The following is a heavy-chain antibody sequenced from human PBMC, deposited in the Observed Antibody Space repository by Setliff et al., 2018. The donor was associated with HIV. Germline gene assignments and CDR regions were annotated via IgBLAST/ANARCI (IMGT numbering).Heavy chain of an antibody. V-gene: IGHV4-31*01. CDR3: ARAMSSSWYIDGFDI. CDR1: GGSTTSGGYY. D-gene: IGHD6-13*01. CDR2: IHYSGST. J-gene: IGHJ3*02. Sequence: SETLSLTCSVSGGSTTSGGYYWSWIRQHPGKGLEWIGYIHYSGSTYYNPSLKSQVTISVDTSKNRLSLKLSSVTAADAAVYYCARAMSSSWYIDGFDIWGQGTVVTVSS.